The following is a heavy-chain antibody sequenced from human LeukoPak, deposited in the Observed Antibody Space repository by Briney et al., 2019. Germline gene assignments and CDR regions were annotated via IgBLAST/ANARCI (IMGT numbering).Heavy chain of an antibody. J-gene: IGHJ4*02. CDR1: GFTFSDYY. D-gene: IGHD5-12*01. V-gene: IGHV3-11*04. CDR3: ARDIVAPGLFFYC. Sequence: GGSLRLSCAASGFTFSDYYIGWIRQAPGKGLECVSYMSGSGSDIYYADSVKGRFTISRDNGRNSLYLQMNSLRAEDTAVYYCARDIVAPGLFFYCYGQGTLVTVSS. CDR2: MSGSGSDI.